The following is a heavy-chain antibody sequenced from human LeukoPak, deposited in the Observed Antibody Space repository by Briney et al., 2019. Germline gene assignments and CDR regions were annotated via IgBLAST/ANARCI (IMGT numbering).Heavy chain of an antibody. V-gene: IGHV1-69*06. CDR2: IIPKFGTA. CDR3: ARAIYYDVMTGYYDYYSYYMDV. CDR1: AATFSRYA. D-gene: IGHD3-9*01. J-gene: IGHJ6*03. Sequence: GASVKVSCKASAATFSRYAISWVRQAPGQGLEWMGRIIPKFGTAKYAQRFRGRVTITADKSTTTAYMELSSLRSEDTAVYYCARAIYYDVMTGYYDYYSYYMDVWGDGTTVTVSS.